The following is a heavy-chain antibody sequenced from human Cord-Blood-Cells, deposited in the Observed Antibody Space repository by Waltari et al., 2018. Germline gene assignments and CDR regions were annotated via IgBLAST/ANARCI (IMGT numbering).Heavy chain of an antibody. CDR1: GYTFTSYD. CDR2: MNANSGNT. J-gene: IGHJ4*02. D-gene: IGHD6-19*01. V-gene: IGHV1-8*01. CDR3: ARCPTVAGKAVDY. Sequence: QVQLVQSGAEVKKPGASVKVSCKASGYTFTSYDINWVRKATGQGLEWMGWMNANSGNTGYAKKCKDRVTMTRKTSISTADMELRSLRSEDTAVYYCARCPTVAGKAVDYWGQGTLVTGSS.